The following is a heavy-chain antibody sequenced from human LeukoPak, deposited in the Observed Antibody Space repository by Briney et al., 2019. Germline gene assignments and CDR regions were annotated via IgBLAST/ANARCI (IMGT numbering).Heavy chain of an antibody. CDR1: GFTVSSNY. Sequence: PGGSLRLSCAASGFTVSSNYMSWVRQAPGKGLEWVSGIYSGGSTYYADSVKGRFTISRDNSKNTLYLQMNSLRAEDTAVYYCAGVDYDSSGYYLDYWGQGTLVTVSS. CDR3: AGVDYDSSGYYLDY. D-gene: IGHD3-22*01. J-gene: IGHJ4*02. V-gene: IGHV3-53*01. CDR2: IYSGGST.